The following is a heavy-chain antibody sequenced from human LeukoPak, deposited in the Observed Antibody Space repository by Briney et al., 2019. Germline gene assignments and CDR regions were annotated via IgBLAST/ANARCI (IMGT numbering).Heavy chain of an antibody. Sequence: ASVKVSCKASGYTFTSYYMHWVRQAPGRGLEWMGIINPSGGSTSYAQKFQGRVTMTRDTSTSTVYMELSSLRSEDTAVYYCARDYYGSGTPYSGMLFDPWGQGTLVTVSS. V-gene: IGHV1-46*01. CDR1: GYTFTSYY. CDR3: ARDYYGSGTPYSGMLFDP. J-gene: IGHJ5*02. CDR2: INPSGGST. D-gene: IGHD3-10*01.